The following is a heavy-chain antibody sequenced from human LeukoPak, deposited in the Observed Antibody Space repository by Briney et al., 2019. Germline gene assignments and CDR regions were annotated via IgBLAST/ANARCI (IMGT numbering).Heavy chain of an antibody. V-gene: IGHV5-51*01. CDR3: VRHGLGSSWFGFDY. CDR1: GYTFTTYR. D-gene: IGHD6-13*01. Sequence: GESLKISCKGSGYTFTTYRIAWVRQMPGKGLEWMGIIYPGDSDPRYSPSFQGQVTISADKSISTAYLQWSSLEASDSAMYYCVRHGLGSSWFGFDYWGQGTLVTVSS. J-gene: IGHJ4*02. CDR2: IYPGDSDP.